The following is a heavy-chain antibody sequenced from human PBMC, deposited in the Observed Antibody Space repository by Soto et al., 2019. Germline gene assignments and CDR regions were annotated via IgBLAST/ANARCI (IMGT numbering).Heavy chain of an antibody. V-gene: IGHV3-48*03. CDR2: ISISGGTK. D-gene: IGHD3-3*01. J-gene: IGHJ4*02. CDR1: GFSFSSDE. CDR3: ARVGVVAYCVVGCPDC. Sequence: EVQVMESGGGLVQPGGSLRLSCAASGFSFSSDEMNWVRQAPGKGPEWVAYISISGGTKYYADSVRGRFTISRDNAKNALFLQMNGLRAEDTAVYYCARVGVVAYCVVGCPDCWGQGTLVTVSS.